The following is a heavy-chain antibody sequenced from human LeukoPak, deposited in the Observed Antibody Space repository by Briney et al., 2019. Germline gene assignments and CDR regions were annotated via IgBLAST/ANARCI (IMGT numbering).Heavy chain of an antibody. Sequence: GGSLRLSCAGSGFTFSNYSINWVRQAPGKGLEWVSSISPSSHYIYYADSVRGRFTISRDNSKNTLYVQMNSLRPEDMAVYYCARGAASINDAFDIWGQGTMVTVSS. CDR2: ISPSSHYI. J-gene: IGHJ3*02. CDR3: ARGAASINDAFDI. V-gene: IGHV3-21*01. CDR1: GFTFSNYS.